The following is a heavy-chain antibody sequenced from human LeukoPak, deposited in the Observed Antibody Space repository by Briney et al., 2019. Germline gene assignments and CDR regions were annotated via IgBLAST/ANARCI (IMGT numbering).Heavy chain of an antibody. CDR3: ARGGNWNYYFDY. Sequence: PSQTLSLTCAVSGGSISSGGYSWSWIRQPPGKGLEWIGYIYYSGSTYYNPSLKSRVTISVDTSKNQFSLKLSSVTAADTAVYYCARGGNWNYYFDYWGQGTLVTVSS. CDR1: GGSISSGGYS. V-gene: IGHV4-30-4*07. CDR2: IYYSGST. J-gene: IGHJ4*02. D-gene: IGHD1-7*01.